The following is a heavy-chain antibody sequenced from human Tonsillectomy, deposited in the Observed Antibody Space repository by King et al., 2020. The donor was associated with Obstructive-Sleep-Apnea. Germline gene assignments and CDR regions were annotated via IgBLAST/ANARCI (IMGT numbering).Heavy chain of an antibody. J-gene: IGHJ4*02. Sequence: VQLVESGGGVVLPGRSLRLSCAASGFSFSTYGMHWVRQAPGKGLEWVAVMWSHGRNAYYADSVKGRFTISRDNSKNTLYLQMNSLRVEDTAVYYCASGTQHCSPASCYPFDHWGQGTLVTVSS. D-gene: IGHD2-2*01. CDR3: ASGTQHCSPASCYPFDH. V-gene: IGHV3-33*01. CDR1: GFSFSTYG. CDR2: MWSHGRNA.